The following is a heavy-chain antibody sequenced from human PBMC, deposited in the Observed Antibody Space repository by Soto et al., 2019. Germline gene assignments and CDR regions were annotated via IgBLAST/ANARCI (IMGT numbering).Heavy chain of an antibody. Sequence: LSLTCTVSGGSISSGGYYWSWIRQHPGKGLEWIGYIYYSGSTYYNPSLKSRVTISVDTSKNQFSLKLSSVTAADTAVYYCASSSQRIAAAGYYYYYYGMDVWGQGTTVTVSS. CDR2: IYYSGST. J-gene: IGHJ6*02. V-gene: IGHV4-31*03. CDR1: GGSISSGGYY. CDR3: ASSSQRIAAAGYYYYYYGMDV. D-gene: IGHD6-13*01.